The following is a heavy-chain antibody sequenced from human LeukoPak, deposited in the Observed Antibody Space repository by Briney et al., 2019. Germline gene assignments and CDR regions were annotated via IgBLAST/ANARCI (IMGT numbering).Heavy chain of an antibody. CDR2: IYYSGST. CDR3: ASPGATTARAAFDI. D-gene: IGHD4-17*01. Sequence: AESVSLTCTVSGGSISSSSYYWGWLRQPPGKGLEWIGSIYYSGSTYYNPTLKIRVTISVDTSKNQFSLKLSSVTAADTPVYYCASPGATTARAAFDIWGQGTMVTVSS. CDR1: GGSISSSSYY. J-gene: IGHJ3*02. V-gene: IGHV4-39*01.